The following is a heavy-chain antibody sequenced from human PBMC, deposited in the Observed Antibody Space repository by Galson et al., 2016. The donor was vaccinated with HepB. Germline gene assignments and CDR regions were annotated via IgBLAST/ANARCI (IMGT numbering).Heavy chain of an antibody. CDR2: ISRNSVNI. Sequence: SLRLSCAASGLTFEDYAMHWVRQVPGKGLEWVSGISRNSVNIGYADSVKGRFTISRDNARNSLYLQMDNLRLEDTALYYCAKDDAFDVWGQGTMVTVS. CDR3: AKDDAFDV. CDR1: GLTFEDYA. V-gene: IGHV3-9*01. J-gene: IGHJ3*01.